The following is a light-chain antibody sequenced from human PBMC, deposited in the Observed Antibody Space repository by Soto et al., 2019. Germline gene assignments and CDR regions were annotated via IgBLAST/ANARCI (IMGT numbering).Light chain of an antibody. CDR3: TSYVGSDIWV. Sequence: QSVLTQPPSASGSPGPSVTISCTGTSSDVGAYTYVSWYQQYPGKAPKLMIYEVSKRPSGVPDRFSGSKSGNTASLTVSGLQAEDEADYYCTSYVGSDIWVFGGGTKLTVL. CDR2: EVS. CDR1: SSDVGAYTY. J-gene: IGLJ3*02. V-gene: IGLV2-8*01.